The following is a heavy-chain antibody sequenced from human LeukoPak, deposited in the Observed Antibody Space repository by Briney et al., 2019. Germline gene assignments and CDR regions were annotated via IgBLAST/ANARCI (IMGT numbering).Heavy chain of an antibody. J-gene: IGHJ6*02. CDR2: INPSGGST. CDR1: GYTLTSYY. V-gene: IGHV1-46*01. Sequence: VASVTVSCKASGYTLTSYYMHWVRQAPGQGLEWMGIINPSGGSTSYAQKFQGRVTMTRDTSTSTVYMELSSLRSEDTAVYYCAAETGVEDIVVVPALDVWGQGTTVTVSS. D-gene: IGHD2-2*01. CDR3: AAETGVEDIVVVPALDV.